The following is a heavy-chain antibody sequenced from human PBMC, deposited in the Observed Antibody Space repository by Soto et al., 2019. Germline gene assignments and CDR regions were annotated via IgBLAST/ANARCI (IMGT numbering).Heavy chain of an antibody. V-gene: IGHV4-34*01. D-gene: IGHD5-18*01. CDR1: GGSFSGYY. CDR2: INHSGST. CDR3: ARGRGYSYGHYFDY. Sequence: PSETLSLTCAVYGGSFSGYYWSWIRQPPGKGLEWIGEINHSGSTNYNPSLKSRVTISVDTSKNQFSLKLSSVTAADTAVYYCARGRGYSYGHYFDYGGQGTLVTVSS. J-gene: IGHJ4*02.